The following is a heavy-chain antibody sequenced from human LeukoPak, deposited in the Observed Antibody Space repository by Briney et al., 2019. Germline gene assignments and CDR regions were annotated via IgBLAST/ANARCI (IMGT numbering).Heavy chain of an antibody. CDR1: GVSLSSSA. J-gene: IGHJ4*02. Sequence: GASVKVSCKASGVSLSSSAISWVRQAPGQGLEWMGRIIPILGTANYAQKFQGRVTITADKSTSTAYMELTSLRSEDTAVYYCARDLMGRLTAQTGEFDYWGQGTLVTVSS. V-gene: IGHV1-69*04. CDR2: IIPILGTA. CDR3: ARDLMGRLTAQTGEFDY. D-gene: IGHD7-27*01.